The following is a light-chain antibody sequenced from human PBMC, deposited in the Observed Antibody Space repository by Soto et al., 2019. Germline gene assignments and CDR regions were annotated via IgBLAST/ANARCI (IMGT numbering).Light chain of an antibody. CDR1: QDIKNY. CDR3: QHYDHLPPLS. Sequence: DIQMTQSPSSLSASVGDRVTITCQASQDIKNYLNWYQQKPGKAPNLLIYDASNLKTGVPSRFSGSGSGTHFTFTISSLQPEDIAKSYCQHYDHLPPLSFGGGTKVEIK. J-gene: IGKJ4*01. CDR2: DAS. V-gene: IGKV1-33*01.